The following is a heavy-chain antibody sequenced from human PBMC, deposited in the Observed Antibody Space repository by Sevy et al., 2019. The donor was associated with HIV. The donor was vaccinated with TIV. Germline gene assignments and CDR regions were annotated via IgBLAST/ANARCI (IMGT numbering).Heavy chain of an antibody. Sequence: SETLSLTCTVSGGSITSLYWHWIRQPPGKGLEWIANIYYNGHINYNPSLMSRVTLSLDTSKYQFSLRLSSVTAADTAMYYCAGENAWGRGYSWGQGTLVTVSS. CDR1: GGSITSLY. CDR2: IYYNGHI. V-gene: IGHV4-59*08. CDR3: AGENAWGRGYS. D-gene: IGHD1-26*01. J-gene: IGHJ4*02.